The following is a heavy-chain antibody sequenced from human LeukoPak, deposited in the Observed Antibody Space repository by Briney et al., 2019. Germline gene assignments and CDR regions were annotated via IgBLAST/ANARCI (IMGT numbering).Heavy chain of an antibody. CDR3: ARQIAAAVPNYYYYYGMDV. D-gene: IGHD6-13*01. Sequence: PSETLSLTCNVPGGSFRGYYWSWIRQPPGKGVEWIGYIYYSGSTNYNPSLKSRVTISVDTSKNQFSLKLSSVTAADTAVYYCARQIAAAVPNYYYYYGMDVWGQGTTVTVSS. CDR1: GGSFRGYY. CDR2: IYYSGST. V-gene: IGHV4-59*08. J-gene: IGHJ6*02.